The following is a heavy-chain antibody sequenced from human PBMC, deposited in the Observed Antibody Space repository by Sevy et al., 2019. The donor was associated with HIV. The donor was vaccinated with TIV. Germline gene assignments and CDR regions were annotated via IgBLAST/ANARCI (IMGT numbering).Heavy chain of an antibody. V-gene: IGHV3-30-3*01. D-gene: IGHD4-4*01. CDR2: ISYDGSNK. J-gene: IGHJ4*02. CDR3: ARDDYSNSHYFDY. CDR1: GFTLSSYA. Sequence: GGSLRLSCAASGFTLSSYAMHWVRQAPGKGLEWVAVISYDGSNKYYAHSVKGRFTISRDNSKNTLYLQMNSLRAEDTAVYYCARDDYSNSHYFDYWGQGTLVTVSS.